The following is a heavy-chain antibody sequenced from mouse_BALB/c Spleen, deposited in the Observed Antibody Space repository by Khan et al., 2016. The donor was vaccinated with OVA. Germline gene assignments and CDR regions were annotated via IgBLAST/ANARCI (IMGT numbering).Heavy chain of an antibody. CDR2: ISYSGST. CDR3: ARWHSYASALHS. Sequence: EVQLQESGPGLVKPSQSLSLTCTVTGYSITSNYTWNWIRQFPGNKLEWMGYISYSGSTNYNPSLKRRISITRDTSKNQFFLQLNSVTNEDTATYNCARWHSYASALHSWGHVTSLPVSS. J-gene: IGHJ4*01. V-gene: IGHV3-2*02. CDR1: GYSITSNYT. D-gene: IGHD1-2*01.